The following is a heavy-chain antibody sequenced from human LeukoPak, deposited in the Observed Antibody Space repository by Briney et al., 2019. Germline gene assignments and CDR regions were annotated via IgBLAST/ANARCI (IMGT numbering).Heavy chain of an antibody. CDR1: GFTFDDYA. CDR2: ISWNSGSI. J-gene: IGHJ5*02. D-gene: IGHD3-10*01. CDR3: AKDGSGSYYGIDWFDP. Sequence: PGGSLRLSCAASGFTFDDYAMHWVRQAPGKGLEWVSGISWNSGSIGYADSVKGRFTISRDNAKNSLYLQMNSLRAEDTALYYCAKDGSGSYYGIDWFDPWGQGTLVTVSS. V-gene: IGHV3-9*01.